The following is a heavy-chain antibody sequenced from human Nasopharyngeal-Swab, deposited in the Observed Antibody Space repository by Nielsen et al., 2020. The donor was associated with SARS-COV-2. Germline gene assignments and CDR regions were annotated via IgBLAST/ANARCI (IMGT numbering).Heavy chain of an antibody. D-gene: IGHD4-17*01. V-gene: IGHV3-30*03. J-gene: IGHJ4*02. CDR3: ARDAPAHYGAFY. Sequence: VRQAPGKGLEWVAFIAHDASNEYYGDSVKGRFSISRDSSKNTLYLQMDSPRGEDTAVYYCARDAPAHYGAFYWGRGTLVTVSS. CDR2: IAHDASNE.